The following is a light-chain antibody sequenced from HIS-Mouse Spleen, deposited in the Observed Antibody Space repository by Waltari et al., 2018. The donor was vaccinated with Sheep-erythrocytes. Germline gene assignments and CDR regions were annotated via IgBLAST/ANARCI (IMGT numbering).Light chain of an antibody. CDR2: GKN. CDR3: NSRDSSGNHLGVV. J-gene: IGLJ2*01. V-gene: IGLV3-19*01. CDR1: SLRSYY. Sequence: SSELTQDPAVSVALGQTVRITCQGDSLRSYYASWFQQKPGQAPVPVIYGKNNRSSGIPDRFSGCSSGNTASLTITGAQAEDEADFYCNSRDSSGNHLGVVFGGGTKLTVL.